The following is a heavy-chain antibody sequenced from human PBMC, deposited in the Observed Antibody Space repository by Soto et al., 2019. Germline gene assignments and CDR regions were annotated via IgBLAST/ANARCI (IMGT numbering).Heavy chain of an antibody. CDR3: AKNQDSSGWGYFQH. J-gene: IGHJ1*01. V-gene: IGHV4-59*08. D-gene: IGHD6-19*01. Sequence: SETLSLTCTVSGGTISSYYWSWIRQPPGKGLEWIGYIYYSGSTNYNPSLKSRVTIPVDTSKNQFSLKLSSVTAADTAVYYCAKNQDSSGWGYFQHWGQGTLVTVSS. CDR2: IYYSGST. CDR1: GGTISSYY.